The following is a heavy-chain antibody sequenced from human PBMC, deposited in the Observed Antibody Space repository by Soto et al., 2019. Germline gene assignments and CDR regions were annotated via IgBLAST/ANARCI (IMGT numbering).Heavy chain of an antibody. J-gene: IGHJ5*02. D-gene: IGHD3-16*01. V-gene: IGHV1-8*01. Sequence: ASVKVSCKASGYSFTNNDVSWVRQATGQGLEWMGWMNPGSGDTGYAQKFQGRVTMTRDISIATAYMELSSLRSDDTAIYYCARMATFGSLNWFDPWGQGTQVTVSS. CDR2: MNPGSGDT. CDR3: ARMATFGSLNWFDP. CDR1: GYSFTNND.